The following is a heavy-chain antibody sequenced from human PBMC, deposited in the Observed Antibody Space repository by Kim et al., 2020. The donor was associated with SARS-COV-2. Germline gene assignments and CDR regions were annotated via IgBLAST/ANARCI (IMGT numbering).Heavy chain of an antibody. D-gene: IGHD6-13*01. CDR1: GGSISSYY. CDR2: IYYSGST. J-gene: IGHJ4*02. CDR3: AGSSWYGGSFDY. Sequence: SETLSLTCTVSGGSISSYYWSWIRQPPGKGLEWIGYIYYSGSTNYNPSLKSRVTISVDTSKNQFSLKLSSVTAADTAVYYCAGSSWYGGSFDYWGQGTLVTVSS. V-gene: IGHV4-59*08.